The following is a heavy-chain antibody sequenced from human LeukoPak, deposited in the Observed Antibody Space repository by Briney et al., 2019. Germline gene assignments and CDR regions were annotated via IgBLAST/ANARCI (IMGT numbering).Heavy chain of an antibody. Sequence: PGASLSLSCAVSGFSFSRYVMSWVGQAPGKGLEGVSAICDSGGSTYYADSVKGRFTISRDNSSNTLYLQMNTLRAEDTAVYYCAKCGFSSWSDYFDFWGQGTLVTVSS. CDR1: GFSFSRYV. J-gene: IGHJ4*02. CDR3: AKCGFSSWSDYFDF. V-gene: IGHV3-23*01. CDR2: ICDSGGST. D-gene: IGHD6-13*01.